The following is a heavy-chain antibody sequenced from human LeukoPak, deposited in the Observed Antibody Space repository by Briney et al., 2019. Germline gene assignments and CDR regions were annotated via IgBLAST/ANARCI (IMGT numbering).Heavy chain of an antibody. CDR2: IKSDGKT. J-gene: IGHJ1*01. CDR1: RFTFSRYW. CDR3: ARAPSEVGGYYPEYFRH. Sequence: PGRSLRLSCEASRFTFSRYWMHWVPQAPGKGLVWVSRIKSDGKTNYADSVKGRFTISRDNAQNTVSLQMDSLRAEDTGVYYCARAPSEVGGYYPEYFRHWGQGTLVTVSS. D-gene: IGHD3-22*01. V-gene: IGHV3-74*01.